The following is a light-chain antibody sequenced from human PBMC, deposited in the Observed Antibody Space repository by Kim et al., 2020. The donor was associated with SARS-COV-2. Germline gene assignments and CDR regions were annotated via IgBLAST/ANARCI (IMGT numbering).Light chain of an antibody. V-gene: IGKV1-39*01. J-gene: IGKJ3*01. CDR1: QSISSY. CDR3: QQSYSTST. Sequence: DIQMTQSPSSLSASVGDRVTITCRESQSISSYLNWYQQKPGKAPKLLIYAASSLQSGVPSRFSGSGSGTDFTLTISSLQPEDFATYYCQQSYSTSTFGPGTKVDIK. CDR2: AAS.